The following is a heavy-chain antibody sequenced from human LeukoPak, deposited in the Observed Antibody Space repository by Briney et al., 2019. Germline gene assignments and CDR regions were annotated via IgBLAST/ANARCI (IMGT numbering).Heavy chain of an antibody. Sequence: PSETLSLTCTVSGGSISSSSYYWGWIRLPPGKGLEWIGSIYYSGSTYYNPSLKSRVTISVDTSKNQFSLKLSSVTAADTAGYYCARIDYYDILTGNIDAFDIWGQGTMVTVSS. J-gene: IGHJ3*02. CDR1: GGSISSSSYY. CDR2: IYYSGST. CDR3: ARIDYYDILTGNIDAFDI. V-gene: IGHV4-39*01. D-gene: IGHD3-9*01.